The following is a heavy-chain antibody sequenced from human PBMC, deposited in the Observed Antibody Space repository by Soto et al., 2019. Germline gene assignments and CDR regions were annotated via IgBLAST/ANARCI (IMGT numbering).Heavy chain of an antibody. J-gene: IGHJ6*02. D-gene: IGHD3-3*01. V-gene: IGHV3-30-3*01. CDR2: ISYDGSNK. CDR1: GFTFSSYA. CDR3: ARDRAYDFWSGYLPYYYGMDV. Sequence: GGSLRLSCAASGFTFSSYAMHWVRQAPGKGLEWVAVISYDGSNKYYADFVKGRFTISRDNSKNTLYLEMNSLRAEDTAVYYCARDRAYDFWSGYLPYYYGMDVWGQGTTVTVSS.